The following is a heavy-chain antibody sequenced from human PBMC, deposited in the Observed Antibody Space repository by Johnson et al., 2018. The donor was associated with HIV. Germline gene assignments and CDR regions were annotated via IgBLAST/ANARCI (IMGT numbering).Heavy chain of an antibody. V-gene: IGHV3-30*02. J-gene: IGHJ3*02. CDR1: GFTFSSYG. Sequence: QVQLVESGGGVVQPGGSLRLSCAASGFTFSSYGMHWVRQAPGKGLEWVAFIRYDGSNKYYADSVKGRFTISRDNSKNTLYLQMNSLRAEDTAVYFCARDLYSGYGGRAFDIWGQGTMVTVSS. CDR2: IRYDGSNK. CDR3: ARDLYSGYGGRAFDI. D-gene: IGHD5-12*01.